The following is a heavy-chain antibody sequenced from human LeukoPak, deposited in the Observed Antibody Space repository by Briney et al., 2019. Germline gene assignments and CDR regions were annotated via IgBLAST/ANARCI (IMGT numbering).Heavy chain of an antibody. D-gene: IGHD2-2*01. CDR3: ATSVPAANYYYYYMDV. CDR1: GYTHTELS. V-gene: IGHV1-24*01. Sequence: GASVKVSRKVSGYTHTELSMHWVRQAPGKGLEWMGGFDPEDGETIYAQKFQGRVTMTEDTSTDTAYMELSSLRSEDTAVYYCATSVPAANYYYYYMDVWGKGTTVTVSS. J-gene: IGHJ6*03. CDR2: FDPEDGET.